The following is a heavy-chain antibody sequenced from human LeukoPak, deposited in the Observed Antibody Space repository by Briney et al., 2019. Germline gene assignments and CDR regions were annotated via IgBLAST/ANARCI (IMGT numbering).Heavy chain of an antibody. CDR3: ASRTLIVGANEPDY. Sequence: GGSLRLSCAASGFTFSSYEMNWVRQAPGKGLEWVSYISSSGSTIYYADSVKGRFTISRDNAKNSLYLQMNSLRAEDTAVYYCASRTLIVGANEPDYWGQGTLVTVSS. V-gene: IGHV3-48*03. D-gene: IGHD1-26*01. CDR2: ISSSGSTI. CDR1: GFTFSSYE. J-gene: IGHJ4*02.